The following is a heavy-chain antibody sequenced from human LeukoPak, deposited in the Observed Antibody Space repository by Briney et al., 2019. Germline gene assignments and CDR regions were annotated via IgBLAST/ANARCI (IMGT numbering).Heavy chain of an antibody. CDR3: AKRGVVIRVILVGFHKEAYYFDS. Sequence: GGSLRLSCAVSGITLSNYGMSSVRQAPGRRLGWVAGISDSGGSTNYADSVKGPFTISRDNPKNTLYLQMNSLRAEDTAVYFCAKRGVVIRVILVGFHKEAYYFDSWGQGALVTVSS. CDR2: ISDSGGST. D-gene: IGHD3-22*01. V-gene: IGHV3-23*01. J-gene: IGHJ4*02. CDR1: GITLSNYG.